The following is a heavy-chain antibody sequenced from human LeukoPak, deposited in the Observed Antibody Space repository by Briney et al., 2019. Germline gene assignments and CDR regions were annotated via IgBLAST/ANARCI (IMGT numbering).Heavy chain of an antibody. CDR1: GYTFTSYY. CDR2: INPSGGST. V-gene: IGHV1-46*01. CDR3: ARGNVDTAMVNY. D-gene: IGHD5-18*01. Sequence: GASVKVSCKASGYTFTSYYMHWVRQAPGQGLEWMGIINPSGGSTSYAQKFQGRVTMTRDMSTGTVYMELSSLRSEDTAVYYCARGNVDTAMVNYWGQGTLVTVSS. J-gene: IGHJ4*02.